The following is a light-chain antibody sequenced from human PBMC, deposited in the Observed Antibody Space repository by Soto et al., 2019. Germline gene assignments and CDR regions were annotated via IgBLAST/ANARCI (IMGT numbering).Light chain of an antibody. CDR1: QSVSGW. J-gene: IGKJ1*01. Sequence: IRMTQSPSSFSASTLDRVTITCRASQSVSGWLAWYQQKPGEAPKLMIYDASALPRGVPSRFSGSGAGTKFTLTIASLQPDDFATYYCQQYETFSGTFGPGTKVDIK. CDR3: QQYETFSGT. CDR2: DAS. V-gene: IGKV1-5*01.